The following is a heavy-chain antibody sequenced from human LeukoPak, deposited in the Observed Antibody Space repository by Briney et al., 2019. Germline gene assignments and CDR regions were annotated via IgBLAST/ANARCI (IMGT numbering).Heavy chain of an antibody. D-gene: IGHD3-10*01. CDR3: ARGKDHMVRGVSDWFDP. V-gene: IGHV4-61*08. J-gene: IGHJ5*02. CDR1: GGSITVSGGSITTYY. CDR2: IYNSGNT. Sequence: SETLSLTCSVSGGSITVSGGSITTYYWSWIRQPPGKGLEWIGNIYNSGNTNYNPSLKSRVTTSVDTSKNQFSLKLSSVTAADTAVYYCARGKDHMVRGVSDWFDPWGQGTLVTVSS.